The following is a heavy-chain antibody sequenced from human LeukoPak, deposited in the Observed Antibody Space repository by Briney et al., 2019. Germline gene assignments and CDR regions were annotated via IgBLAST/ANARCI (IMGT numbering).Heavy chain of an antibody. CDR1: GGSITSSSYY. CDR2: IHYSGST. D-gene: IGHD4-23*01. Sequence: SETLSLTCTVSGGSITSSSYYWSWIRQSPGKGLEWIGYIHYSGSTNYNPSLKNRIIMSVDTSKNQFSLKLTSVTAADTAMYYCAREVADYGGYYYYHYMDVWGKGTTVTISS. J-gene: IGHJ6*03. V-gene: IGHV4-61*01. CDR3: AREVADYGGYYYYHYMDV.